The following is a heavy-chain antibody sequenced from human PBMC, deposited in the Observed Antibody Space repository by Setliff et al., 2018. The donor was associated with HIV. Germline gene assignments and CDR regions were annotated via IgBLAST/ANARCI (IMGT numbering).Heavy chain of an antibody. J-gene: IGHJ4*02. CDR1: GYTFTNYY. CDR3: ARASYYYDSSGSFYFDY. D-gene: IGHD3-22*01. Sequence: ASVKVSCKASGYTFTNYYINLVRQAPGQGLEWMGIINPSGGRTSYTQKFQGRVTMTRDTSTSTVYMELSSLRSEDTAVYYCARASYYYDSSGSFYFDYWGQGTLVTVSS. V-gene: IGHV1-46*01. CDR2: INPSGGRT.